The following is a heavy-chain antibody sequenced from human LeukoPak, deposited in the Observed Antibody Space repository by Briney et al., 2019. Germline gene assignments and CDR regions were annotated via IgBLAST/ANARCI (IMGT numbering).Heavy chain of an antibody. Sequence: SVKVSCKASGDTFSSYSISWMRQAPGQGLEWMGGIIPIFGTANYAQKFQGRVTITADKSTSTAYMELSSLRSEDTAVYYCASPDSGDLIEGLDYWGQGTLVTVSS. D-gene: IGHD1-26*01. CDR2: IIPIFGTA. J-gene: IGHJ4*02. CDR1: GDTFSSYS. CDR3: ASPDSGDLIEGLDY. V-gene: IGHV1-69*06.